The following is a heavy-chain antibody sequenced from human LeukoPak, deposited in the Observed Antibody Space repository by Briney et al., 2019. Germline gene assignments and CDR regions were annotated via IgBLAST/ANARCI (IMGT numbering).Heavy chain of an antibody. J-gene: IGHJ6*02. Sequence: SETLSLTCTVSGGSISSYYWSWIRQPPGKGLEWIGYIYYSGSTNYNPSLKSRVAISVDTSKNQFSLKLSSVTAADTAVYYCARVAETYYDFWSGYSQNYYYYGMDVWGQGTTVTVSS. CDR2: IYYSGST. D-gene: IGHD3-3*01. CDR3: ARVAETYYDFWSGYSQNYYYYGMDV. CDR1: GGSISSYY. V-gene: IGHV4-59*01.